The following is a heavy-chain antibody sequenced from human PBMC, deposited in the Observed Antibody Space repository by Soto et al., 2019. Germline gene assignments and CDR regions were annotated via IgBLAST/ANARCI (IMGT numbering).Heavy chain of an antibody. J-gene: IGHJ5*02. CDR3: ARYLDWICGGGYRTHWFDP. V-gene: IGHV4-59*08. Sequence: SETLSLTCTVSGGSISSYYWSWIRQPPGKGLEWIGYIYYSGSSNYNPSLESRVTISVDTSKNQFSLKLTSVTAADTAVYYCARYLDWICGGGYRTHWFDPWGQGTLVTVSS. D-gene: IGHD2-21*01. CDR2: IYYSGSS. CDR1: GGSISSYY.